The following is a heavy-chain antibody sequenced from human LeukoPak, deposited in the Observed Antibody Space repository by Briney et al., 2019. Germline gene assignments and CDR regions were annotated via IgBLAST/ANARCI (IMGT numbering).Heavy chain of an antibody. Sequence: GGSLRLSCAASGFTFSSYGMHWVRQAPGKGLEWVAVIWYDGSNRYYADSVKGRFTISRDNSKNTLYLQMSSLRADDTAVYYCAKYSSSGWYYMDVWGKGTTVTVSS. D-gene: IGHD6-19*01. CDR2: IWYDGSNR. V-gene: IGHV3-33*06. CDR3: AKYSSSGWYYMDV. J-gene: IGHJ6*03. CDR1: GFTFSSYG.